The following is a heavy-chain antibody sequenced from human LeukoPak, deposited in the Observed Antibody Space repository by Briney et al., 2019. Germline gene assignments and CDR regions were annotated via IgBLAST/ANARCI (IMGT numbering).Heavy chain of an antibody. CDR2: ISTYSGNT. Sequence: GASVKVSCKASGYTFTSYGISWVRQAPGLGLEWMGWISTYSGNTNYAQKLQGRVTMTTDTSTTTAYMELRSLRFDDTAVYYCARVVVGESVVPAAGYFDYWGQGTLVTVSS. D-gene: IGHD2-2*01. V-gene: IGHV1-18*01. CDR3: ARVVVGESVVPAAGYFDY. J-gene: IGHJ4*02. CDR1: GYTFTSYG.